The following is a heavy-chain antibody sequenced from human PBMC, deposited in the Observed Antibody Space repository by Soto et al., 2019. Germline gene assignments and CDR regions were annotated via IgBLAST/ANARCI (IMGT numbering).Heavy chain of an antibody. CDR1: GFTFSSYG. J-gene: IGHJ4*02. Sequence: GGSLRLSCAASGFTFSSYGMHWVRQAPGKGLAWVAVISYDGSNKYYADSVKGRFTISRDNSKNTLYLQMNSLRAEDTAVYYCAKEGIYLYGGNSFDYWGQGTLVTVSS. CDR2: ISYDGSNK. V-gene: IGHV3-30*18. CDR3: AKEGIYLYGGNSFDY. D-gene: IGHD4-17*01.